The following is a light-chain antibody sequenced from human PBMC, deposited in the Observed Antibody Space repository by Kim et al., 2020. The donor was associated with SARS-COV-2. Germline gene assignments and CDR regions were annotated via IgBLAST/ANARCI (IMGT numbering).Light chain of an antibody. CDR3: MQSIQLPLT. Sequence: DIVMTQTPLSLSVTPGQPASISCKSSQSLLHSDGRTHLNWYLQKPGQPPQFLIYEVSNRFSGAPDRFSGSGSGTDFTLKISRVEAEDVGVFYCMQSIQLPLTFGGGTKVDIK. CDR2: EVS. V-gene: IGKV2D-29*01. J-gene: IGKJ4*01. CDR1: QSLLHSDGRTH.